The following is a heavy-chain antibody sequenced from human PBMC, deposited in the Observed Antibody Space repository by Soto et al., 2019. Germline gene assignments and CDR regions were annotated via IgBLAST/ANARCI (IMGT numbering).Heavy chain of an antibody. J-gene: IGHJ6*02. CDR1: GGSISSSSYS. D-gene: IGHD2-2*01. CDR2: IYYSGST. CDR3: GRQQGHCGSTTCFGYYSVDV. Sequence: QLQLQESGLRLVKPSETLSLTCSVSGGSISSSSYSWGWIRQPPGKGPEWIGTIYYSGSTHYNPSFEGRVAISADTPNNQLSLRLSSVTAADTAVYYCGRQQGHCGSTTCFGYYSVDVWGQGTTVTVS. V-gene: IGHV4-39*01.